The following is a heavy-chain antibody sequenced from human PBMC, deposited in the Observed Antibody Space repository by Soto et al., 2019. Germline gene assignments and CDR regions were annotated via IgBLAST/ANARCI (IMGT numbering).Heavy chain of an antibody. J-gene: IGHJ4*02. Sequence: GGSLRLSCAASGFTFSGSAMHWVRQASGKGLEWVGRIRSKANSYATAYAASVKGRFTISRDDSKNTAYLQMNSLKTEDTAVYCCTRHAYSSSDFDYWGQGTLVTVSS. D-gene: IGHD6-6*01. CDR3: TRHAYSSSDFDY. CDR2: IRSKANSYAT. V-gene: IGHV3-73*01. CDR1: GFTFSGSA.